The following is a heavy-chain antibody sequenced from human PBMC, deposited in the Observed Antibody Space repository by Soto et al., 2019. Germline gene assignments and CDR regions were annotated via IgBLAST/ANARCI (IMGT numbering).Heavy chain of an antibody. V-gene: IGHV3-23*01. Sequence: GGSLRLSCAASGFTFSLFAMSWVRQSPGKGLEWVSTIGGSGGSTYYADAVKGRFTISRDNSMDTLYLQMKSLRVEDTARYYCAKEVSLGSTVDLGYWGQGSLVTVSS. CDR1: GFTFSLFA. J-gene: IGHJ4*02. D-gene: IGHD7-27*01. CDR3: AKEVSLGSTVDLGY. CDR2: IGGSGGST.